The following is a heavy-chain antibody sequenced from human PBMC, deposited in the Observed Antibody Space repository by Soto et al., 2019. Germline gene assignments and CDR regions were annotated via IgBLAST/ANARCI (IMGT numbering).Heavy chain of an antibody. CDR3: VEIRGIVMSARWAYFDY. CDR2: ISFDGTNK. V-gene: IGHV3-30-3*01. Sequence: GCSPRLSCGASGLTFSSYPMRWVRQAPGKGLEWVAVISFDGTNKFYADSVKGRFTISRDNSENTLFLQMNSLRPEDTGVYYFVEIRGIVMSARWAYFDYWGPGTRVTVSS. CDR1: GLTFSSYP. J-gene: IGHJ4*02. D-gene: IGHD4-17*01.